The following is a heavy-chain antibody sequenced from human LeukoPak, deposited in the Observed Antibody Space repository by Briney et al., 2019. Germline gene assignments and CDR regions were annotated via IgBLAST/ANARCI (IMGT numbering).Heavy chain of an antibody. CDR2: ISSSSSYI. J-gene: IGHJ4*02. D-gene: IGHD1-14*01. V-gene: IGHV3-21*01. CDR1: AFTFSSYS. Sequence: RGSLRLSCAASAFTFSSYSMNWVRQAPGKGLEWVSSISSSSSYIYYADSVKGRFTISRDNAKNSLYLQMNSLRAEDTAVYYCARDNRHRGFDYWGQGTLVTVSS. CDR3: ARDNRHRGFDY.